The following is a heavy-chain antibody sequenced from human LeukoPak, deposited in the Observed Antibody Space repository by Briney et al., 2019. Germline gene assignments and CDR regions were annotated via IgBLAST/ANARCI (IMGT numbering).Heavy chain of an antibody. V-gene: IGHV2-70*04. CDR1: GFSLTTTKMR. CDR3: AREHVDTPMVLDF. D-gene: IGHD5-18*01. J-gene: IGHJ4*02. CDR2: IDWDDDK. Sequence: SGPTLVNPTQTLTLTCTFSGFSLTTTKMRVRWIRQPPGKALEWLARIDWDDDKFYSTSLKTRLTISKDTSKNQVVLPMTNMDPVDTATYYCAREHVDTPMVLDFWGQGTLVTVSS.